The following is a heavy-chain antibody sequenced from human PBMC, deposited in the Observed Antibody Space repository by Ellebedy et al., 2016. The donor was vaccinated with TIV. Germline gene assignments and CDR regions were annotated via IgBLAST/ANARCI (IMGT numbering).Heavy chain of an antibody. V-gene: IGHV3-30*03. CDR3: ARDAKRGGIDF. CDR2: LSYDGRNR. Sequence: GESLKISXAASGFSISSFGMHWLRRAPGKGLEWVAVLSYDGRNRYYADSVKGRFTISRDNSKNTLYLQVNSLRAEDTAVYYCARDAKRGGIDFWGQGTLVTVSS. CDR1: GFSISSFG. J-gene: IGHJ4*02. D-gene: IGHD3-10*01.